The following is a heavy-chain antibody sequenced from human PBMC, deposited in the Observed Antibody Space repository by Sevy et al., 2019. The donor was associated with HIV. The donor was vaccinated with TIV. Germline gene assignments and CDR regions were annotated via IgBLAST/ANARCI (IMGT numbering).Heavy chain of an antibody. D-gene: IGHD3-16*01. V-gene: IGHV3-53*01. CDR2: IYSGGST. J-gene: IGHJ3*02. CDR3: ARGGGGDAFDI. CDR1: GFTVSSNY. Sequence: GGSLRLSCAASGFTVSSNYMSWVRQAPGKGLEWVSVIYSGGSTYYADSVKGRFTISRDNSKNTLYLQMNSLGAEDTAVYYWARGGGGDAFDIWGQGTMVTVSS.